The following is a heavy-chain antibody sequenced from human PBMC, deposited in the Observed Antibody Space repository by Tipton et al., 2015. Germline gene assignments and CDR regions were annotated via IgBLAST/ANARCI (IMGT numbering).Heavy chain of an antibody. CDR1: GFTFSSYW. J-gene: IGHJ4*02. V-gene: IGHV3-7*05. Sequence: SLRLSCEASGFTFSSYWMTWVRQAPGKGLEWVANIKPDGSEKNYVESVRGRFTISRDNANNSLYLQMNSLRVEDAAVYYCARDWVVAGSLFDCWGQGTLVTVSS. CDR2: IKPDGSEK. CDR3: ARDWVVAGSLFDC. D-gene: IGHD6-19*01.